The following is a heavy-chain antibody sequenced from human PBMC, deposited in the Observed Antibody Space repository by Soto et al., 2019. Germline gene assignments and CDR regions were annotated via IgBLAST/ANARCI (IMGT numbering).Heavy chain of an antibody. J-gene: IGHJ4*02. CDR2: IYYSGAN. CDR3: ARQARGTTWSDFDY. D-gene: IGHD1-7*01. CDR1: GGSISNSDYY. Sequence: QLQLQESGPGLVKPSETLSLTCTVSGGSISNSDYYWVWIRQSPGKGLEWIGSIYYSGANFYDPSLRSRLSMSVDTSKNQFSLRLNSVTAADTAVYYCARQARGTTWSDFDYWSQGTLVTVSS. V-gene: IGHV4-39*01.